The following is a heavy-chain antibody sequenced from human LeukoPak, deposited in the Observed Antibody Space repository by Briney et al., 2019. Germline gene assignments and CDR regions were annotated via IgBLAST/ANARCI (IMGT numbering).Heavy chain of an antibody. J-gene: IGHJ4*02. D-gene: IGHD6-13*01. CDR3: ARTRQLVLYYLNY. CDR2: SYYSGSP. CDR1: GDSISSRSYY. Sequence: SEPLSLTCTVSGDSISSRSYYWGGIRQPPGKGLAWLGRSYYSGSPPYPPSLKSRVTVSVDTSKNQCSLKLSSVTTADTAVYYCARTRQLVLYYLNYWGQGTLVTVSS. V-gene: IGHV4-39*07.